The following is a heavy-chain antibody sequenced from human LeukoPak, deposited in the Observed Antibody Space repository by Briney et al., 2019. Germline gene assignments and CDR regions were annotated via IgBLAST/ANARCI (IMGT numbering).Heavy chain of an antibody. V-gene: IGHV3-48*03. CDR2: ISSSGSTI. J-gene: IGHJ4*02. CDR3: ARDWKGIDY. Sequence: GGSLRLSCAASGFTFSSYEMNWVRQAPGKGLEWVSCISSSGSTIYYADSVKGRFTISRDNAKNSLYLQMNSLRAEDTAVYYCARDWKGIDYWGQGTLVTVSS. CDR1: GFTFSSYE. D-gene: IGHD1-1*01.